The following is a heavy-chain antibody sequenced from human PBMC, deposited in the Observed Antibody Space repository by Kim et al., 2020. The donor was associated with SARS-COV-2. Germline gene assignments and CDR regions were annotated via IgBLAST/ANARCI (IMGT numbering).Heavy chain of an antibody. D-gene: IGHD6-19*01. J-gene: IGHJ4*02. Sequence: GGSLRLFCAASGFTFSSYSMNWVRQAPGKGLEWVSSISSSSSYIYYADSVKGRFTISRDNAKNSLYLQMNSLRAEDTAVYYCARDPGSSGWKEKLDYWGQGTLVTVSS. CDR1: GFTFSSYS. V-gene: IGHV3-21*01. CDR2: ISSSSSYI. CDR3: ARDPGSSGWKEKLDY.